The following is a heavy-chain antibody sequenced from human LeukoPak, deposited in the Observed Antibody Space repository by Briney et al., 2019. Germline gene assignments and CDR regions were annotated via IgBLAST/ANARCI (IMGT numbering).Heavy chain of an antibody. Sequence: GGSLRLSCAASGFTLRSYEMNWVRQAPGKGLEWVSYISSSGSIIYYADSVKGRFTISRDNAKNSLYLQMNSLRADDTAVYYCAREEVTGGAFDIWGQGTMVTVSS. CDR1: GFTLRSYE. V-gene: IGHV3-48*03. CDR3: AREEVTGGAFDI. D-gene: IGHD5-18*01. CDR2: ISSSGSII. J-gene: IGHJ3*02.